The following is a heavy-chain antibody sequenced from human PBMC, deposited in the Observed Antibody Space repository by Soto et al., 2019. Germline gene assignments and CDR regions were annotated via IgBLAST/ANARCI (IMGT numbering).Heavy chain of an antibody. J-gene: IGHJ6*03. CDR2: ISGSGGST. CDR1: GFTFSSYA. V-gene: IGHV3-23*01. D-gene: IGHD2-15*01. CDR3: AKDGPDIVVVVPYYYYYMDV. Sequence: GGSPRLSCAASGFTFSSYAMSWVRQAPGKGLEWVSAISGSGGSTYYADSVKGRFTISRDNSKNTLYLQMNSLRAEDTAVYYCAKDGPDIVVVVPYYYYYMDVWGKGTTVTVSS.